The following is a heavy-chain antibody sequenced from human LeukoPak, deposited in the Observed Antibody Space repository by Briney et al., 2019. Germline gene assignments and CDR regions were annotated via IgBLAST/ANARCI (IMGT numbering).Heavy chain of an antibody. Sequence: SETLSLTCTVSGGSISSSSYYWGWIRQPPGKGLEWIGSIYYSGSTYYNPSLKSRVTISVDTSKNQFSLKLSSVTAADTAVYYCARVRVAAASNYWGQGTLVTVSS. J-gene: IGHJ4*02. CDR3: ARVRVAAASNY. V-gene: IGHV4-39*07. CDR1: GGSISSSSYY. CDR2: IYYSGST. D-gene: IGHD6-13*01.